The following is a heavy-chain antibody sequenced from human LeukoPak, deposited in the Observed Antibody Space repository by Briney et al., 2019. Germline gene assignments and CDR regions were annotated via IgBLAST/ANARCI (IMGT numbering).Heavy chain of an antibody. CDR2: ISGSGGST. CDR3: AKDMYSGSNYFFDS. D-gene: IGHD6-25*01. CDR1: GFAFSTYA. V-gene: IGHV3-23*01. J-gene: IGHJ4*02. Sequence: GGSLTLSCAASGFAFSTYAMSWVRQAPGKGLEWVSGISGSGGSTTHADSVKDRFTISRDNSKNTVYLQMNSLRAEDTALYYCAKDMYSGSNYFFDSWGQGTLVTVSS.